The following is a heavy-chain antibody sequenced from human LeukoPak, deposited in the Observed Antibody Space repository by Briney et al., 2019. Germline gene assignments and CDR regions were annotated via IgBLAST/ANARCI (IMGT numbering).Heavy chain of an antibody. D-gene: IGHD2-2*01. CDR1: GGTFSSYA. Sequence: ASVKVSCKASGGTFSSYAISWVRQATGQGLEWMGWMNPNSGNTGYAQKFQGRVTITRNTSISTAYMELSSLRSEDTAVYYCARARAYRHAFDIWGQGTMVTVSS. V-gene: IGHV1-8*03. CDR3: ARARAYRHAFDI. CDR2: MNPNSGNT. J-gene: IGHJ3*02.